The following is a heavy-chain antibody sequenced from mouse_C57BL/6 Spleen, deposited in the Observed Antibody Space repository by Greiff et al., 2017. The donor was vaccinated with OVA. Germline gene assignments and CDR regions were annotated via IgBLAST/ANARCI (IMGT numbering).Heavy chain of an antibody. Sequence: QVQLQQSGAELVRPGTSVKVSCKASGYAFTNYLIEWVKQRPGQGLEWIGVINPGGGGTNYNEKFKGKATLTADKSSSTAYMQLSSLTSEDSAVYFCSRSRRGNDWYFDVWGTGTTVTVSS. CDR1: GYAFTNYL. J-gene: IGHJ1*03. CDR3: SRSRRGNDWYFDV. D-gene: IGHD2-1*01. V-gene: IGHV1-54*01. CDR2: INPGGGGT.